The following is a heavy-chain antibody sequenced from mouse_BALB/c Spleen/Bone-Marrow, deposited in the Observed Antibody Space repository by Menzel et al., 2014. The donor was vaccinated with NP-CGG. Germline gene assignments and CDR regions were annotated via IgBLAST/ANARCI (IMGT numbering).Heavy chain of an antibody. CDR1: GFNIKDTY. Sequence: EVQLQQSGAELVKPGASVKLSCTASGFNIKDTYMHWVKQRPEQGLGWIGRIDPANGNTKYDPKFQGKATITADTSSNTAYLQLSSLTSEDTAVYYCAYGSSYDYFDYWGQGTTLTVSP. CDR3: AYGSSYDYFDY. CDR2: IDPANGNT. D-gene: IGHD1-1*01. V-gene: IGHV14-3*02. J-gene: IGHJ2*01.